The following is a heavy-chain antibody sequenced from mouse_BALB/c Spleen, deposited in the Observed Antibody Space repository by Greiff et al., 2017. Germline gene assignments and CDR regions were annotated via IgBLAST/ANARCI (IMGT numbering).Heavy chain of an antibody. Sequence: EVKVEESGGGLVKPGGSLKLSCAASGFTFSSYAMSWVRQTPEKRLEWVASISSGGSTYYPDSVKGRFTISRDNARNILYLQMSSLRSEDTAMYYCARGPRSTMITTWFAYWGQGTLVTVSA. J-gene: IGHJ3*01. CDR3: ARGPRSTMITTWFAY. V-gene: IGHV5-6-5*01. CDR1: GFTFSSYA. D-gene: IGHD2-4*01. CDR2: ISSGGST.